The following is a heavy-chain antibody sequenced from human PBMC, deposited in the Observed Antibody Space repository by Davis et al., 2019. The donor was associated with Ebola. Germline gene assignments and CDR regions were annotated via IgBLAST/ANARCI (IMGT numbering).Heavy chain of an antibody. V-gene: IGHV3-23*01. Sequence: GESLKISCAASGFTFSSYAMSWVRQAPGKGLEWVSAISGSGGSTYYADSVKGRFTISRDNSKNTLYLQMNSLRAEDTAVYYCAKVLDYYDILTGYFADYWGQGTLVTVSS. J-gene: IGHJ4*02. CDR3: AKVLDYYDILTGYFADY. CDR2: ISGSGGST. CDR1: GFTFSSYA. D-gene: IGHD3-9*01.